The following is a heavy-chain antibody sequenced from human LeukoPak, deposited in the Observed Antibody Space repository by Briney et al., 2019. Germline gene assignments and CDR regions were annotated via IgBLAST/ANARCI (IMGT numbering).Heavy chain of an antibody. CDR3: ARHQRGFCDRGDCPYYFDH. CDR1: GGSISTYY. V-gene: IGHV4-59*08. Sequence: SETLSLTCTVSGGSISTYYWSWVRQPPGKGLEWIGYIYYTGDTRSNPSLKSRVTLLVDTSKNQFSLRLTSVTAADTAVYYCARHQRGFCDRGDCPYYFDHWGQGTLVTVSS. D-gene: IGHD2-21*02. CDR2: IYYTGDT. J-gene: IGHJ4*02.